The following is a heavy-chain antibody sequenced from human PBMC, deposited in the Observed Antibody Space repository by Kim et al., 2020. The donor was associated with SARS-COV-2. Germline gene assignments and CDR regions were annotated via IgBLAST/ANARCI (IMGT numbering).Heavy chain of an antibody. CDR3: ARAQQGGKRGGHYYDSSGYYVWFDY. D-gene: IGHD3-22*01. CDR2: IYHSGST. J-gene: IGHJ4*02. Sequence: SETLSLTCAVSGGSISSSNWWSWVRQPPGKGLEWIGEIYHSGSTNYNPSLKSRVTISVDKSKNQFSLKLSSVTAADTAVYYCARAQQGGKRGGHYYDSSGYYVWFDYWGQGTLVTVSS. V-gene: IGHV4-4*02. CDR1: GGSISSSNW.